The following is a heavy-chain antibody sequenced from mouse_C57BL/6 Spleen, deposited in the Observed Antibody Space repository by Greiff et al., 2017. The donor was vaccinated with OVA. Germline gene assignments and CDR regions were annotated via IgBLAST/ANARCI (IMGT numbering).Heavy chain of an antibody. V-gene: IGHV1-80*01. Sequence: VQLQQSGAELVKPGASVKISCKASGYAFTSYWMNWVKQRPGQGLEWIGQIYPGNGDTNYNGKFKGKATLTADKSSSTAYMQLSSLTSEDSAVYFGARGRGTTVVAYYFDYWGQGTTLTVSS. CDR2: IYPGNGDT. CDR3: ARGRGTTVVAYYFDY. J-gene: IGHJ2*01. D-gene: IGHD1-1*01. CDR1: GYAFTSYW.